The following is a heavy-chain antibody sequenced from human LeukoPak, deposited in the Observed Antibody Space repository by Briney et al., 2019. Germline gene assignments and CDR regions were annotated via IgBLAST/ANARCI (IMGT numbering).Heavy chain of an antibody. V-gene: IGHV1-8*01. Sequence: ASVKVSCKASGYTFTSYDINWLRQATGQGLEWMGWMNPNSGNTGYAQKFQGRVTMTRNTSISTAYKELSSLRSEDTAVYYCARAKKQILAYGMDVWGQGTTVTVSS. D-gene: IGHD3-3*01. CDR1: GYTFTSYD. CDR2: MNPNSGNT. CDR3: ARAKKQILAYGMDV. J-gene: IGHJ6*02.